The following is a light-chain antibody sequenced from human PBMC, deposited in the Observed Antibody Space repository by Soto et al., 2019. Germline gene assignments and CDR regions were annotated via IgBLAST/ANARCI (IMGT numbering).Light chain of an antibody. Sequence: DIVMTQSPDSLAVSLGERATVNCKSSQSVLYSSNNKNYLAWYQQKPGQPPKLLIYWASTRESGVPDRFSGSGSGTDFTLTISSLQAEDVVAVYYCQQYYSSPYTFGQGTKLEIK. CDR1: QSVLYSSNNKNY. V-gene: IGKV4-1*01. CDR3: QQYYSSPYT. J-gene: IGKJ2*01. CDR2: WAS.